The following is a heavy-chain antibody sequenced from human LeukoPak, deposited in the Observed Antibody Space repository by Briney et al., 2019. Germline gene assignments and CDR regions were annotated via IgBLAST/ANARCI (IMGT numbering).Heavy chain of an antibody. CDR1: GFTFSSYW. J-gene: IGHJ4*02. CDR2: ISSSSSYI. D-gene: IGHD5-18*01. CDR3: AREPPRYSYGSYYFDY. V-gene: IGHV3-21*01. Sequence: PGGSLRLSCAASGFTFSSYWMHWVRQAPGKGLEWVSSISSSSSYIYYADSVKGRFTISRDNAKNSLYLQMNSLRAEDTAVYYCAREPPRYSYGSYYFDYWGQGTLVTVSS.